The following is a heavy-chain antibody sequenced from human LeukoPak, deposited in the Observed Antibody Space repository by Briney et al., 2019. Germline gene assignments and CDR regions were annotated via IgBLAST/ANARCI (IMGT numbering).Heavy chain of an antibody. Sequence: SETLSLTCTVSGGSISSYYWSWIRQPPGKGREWIGYIYYSGSTNYNPSLKSRVTILVDASKNQFSRKLSSVTAADTAVYYCARTTYYYDSSGYYGPFYYYYGMDVWGQGTTVTVSS. CDR2: IYYSGST. CDR3: ARTTYYYDSSGYYGPFYYYYGMDV. D-gene: IGHD3-22*01. CDR1: GGSISSYY. V-gene: IGHV4-59*01. J-gene: IGHJ6*02.